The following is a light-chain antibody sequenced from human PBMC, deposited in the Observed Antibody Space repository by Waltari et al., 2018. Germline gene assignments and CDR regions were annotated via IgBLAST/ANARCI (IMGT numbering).Light chain of an antibody. J-gene: IGLJ3*02. CDR1: PSNIDRNV. CDR3: AAWDDSINGPA. Sequence: QSVLTQPPSASGAPGPTVAISCPGRPSNIDRNVVTWYHQFPGPAPKLLIYSNDQRPSGVPGRFSGSKSGTSASLAISGLQSEDEAHYYCAAWDDSINGPAFGGGTKLTVL. V-gene: IGLV1-44*01. CDR2: SND.